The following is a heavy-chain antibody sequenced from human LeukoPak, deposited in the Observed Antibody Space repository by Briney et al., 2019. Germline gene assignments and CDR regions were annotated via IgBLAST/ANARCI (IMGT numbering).Heavy chain of an antibody. V-gene: IGHV1-8*01. CDR1: GYTFTSYD. Sequence: GASVKVSCKASGYTFTSYDINWVRQATGQGLEWMGWMNPNSGNTGYAQKFQGRVTMTRNTSISTAYMELSSLRSEDTAVYYCARRGSGSYYDWFDPWGQGTLVTASS. CDR2: MNPNSGNT. D-gene: IGHD1-26*01. CDR3: ARRGSGSYYDWFDP. J-gene: IGHJ5*02.